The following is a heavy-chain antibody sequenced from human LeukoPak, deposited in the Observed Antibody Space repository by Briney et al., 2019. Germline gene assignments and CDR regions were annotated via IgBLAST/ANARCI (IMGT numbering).Heavy chain of an antibody. Sequence: ASVKVSCKASGGTFSSYAISWVRQAPGQGLEWMGGIIPIFGTANYAQKFQGRVTITADKSTSTAYMELRSLRSDDTAVYYCARRDYGDAFDIWGQGTMVTVSS. J-gene: IGHJ3*02. CDR1: GGTFSSYA. V-gene: IGHV1-69*06. D-gene: IGHD4-17*01. CDR3: ARRDYGDAFDI. CDR2: IIPIFGTA.